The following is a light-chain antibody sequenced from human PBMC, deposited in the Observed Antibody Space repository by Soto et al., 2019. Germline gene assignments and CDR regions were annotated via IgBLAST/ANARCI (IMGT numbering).Light chain of an antibody. J-gene: IGKJ1*01. CDR3: QQYSSSRT. V-gene: IGKV3-20*01. Sequence: EIVLTQSPGTLSLSPGERATLSCRASQSVSSNHLAWYQQKPGKAPRLLIYGGSSRATGIPVRLSGSGSETDFTLTITRLEPEDFAVYYCQQYSSSRTFGQGTKVDIK. CDR1: QSVSSNH. CDR2: GGS.